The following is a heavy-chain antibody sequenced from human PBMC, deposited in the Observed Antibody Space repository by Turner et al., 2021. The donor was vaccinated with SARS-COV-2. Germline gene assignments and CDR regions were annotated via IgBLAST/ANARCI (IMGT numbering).Heavy chain of an antibody. Sequence: QVQLVQSGAEVKKPGSSVKVSCKASGGTFSSYAISWVRQAPGHGLEWMGEIIPSFGTANYAQKFQGRVTITADESTSTAYMELSSLGSEDTAVYYCASVSHYDSSGYYSDYWGQGTLVTVSS. CDR1: GGTFSSYA. V-gene: IGHV1-69*01. CDR3: ASVSHYDSSGYYSDY. J-gene: IGHJ4*02. CDR2: IIPSFGTA. D-gene: IGHD3-22*01.